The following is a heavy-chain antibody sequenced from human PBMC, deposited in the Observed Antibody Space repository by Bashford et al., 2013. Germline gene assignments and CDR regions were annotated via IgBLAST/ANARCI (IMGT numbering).Heavy chain of an antibody. V-gene: IGHV5-51*01. CDR1: GYNFNNFW. J-gene: IGHJ5*02. Sequence: GESLKISCKGSGYNFNNFWIGWVRQMPGKGLEWMGIIYPDDSDARYSPSFQGQVTISADKSISTTYLQWSSLKASDTAMYYCARRVGLLYCGGDCYKGFDPWGQGTLVTVSS. CDR3: ARRVGLLYCGGDCYKGFDP. D-gene: IGHD2-21*02. CDR2: IYPDDSDA.